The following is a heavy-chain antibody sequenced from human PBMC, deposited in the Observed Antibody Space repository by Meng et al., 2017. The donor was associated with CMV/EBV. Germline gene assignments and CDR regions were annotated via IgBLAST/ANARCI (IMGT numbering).Heavy chain of an antibody. CDR2: INPSGGST. CDR3: ARESGSVGDY. J-gene: IGHJ4*02. V-gene: IGHV1-46*01. D-gene: IGHD1-26*01. Sequence: GGELKRTVAPVKASCKVSGYTFTSYYRPWVRQAPGQGLEWMGIINPSGGSTSYAQKFQGRVTMTRDTSTSTVYMELSSLRSEDTAVYYCARESGSVGDYWGQGTLVTVSS. CDR1: GYTFTSYY.